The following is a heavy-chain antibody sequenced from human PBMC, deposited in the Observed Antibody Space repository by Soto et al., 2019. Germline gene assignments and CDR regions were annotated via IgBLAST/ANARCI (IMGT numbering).Heavy chain of an antibody. D-gene: IGHD6-13*01. CDR2: IIPYYNTL. Sequence: QAQVVQSGAEVRKPGSSVKLSCKASEGTFNSYAIAWVRQAPGQGLEWMGGIIPYYNTLNYAQKFQDRVTITPDDSTNTVYMALSSLRSDDTAVYFCASGASRWYPYFFDSWAQGTLVTVSS. V-gene: IGHV1-69*01. CDR1: EGTFNSYA. CDR3: ASGASRWYPYFFDS. J-gene: IGHJ4*02.